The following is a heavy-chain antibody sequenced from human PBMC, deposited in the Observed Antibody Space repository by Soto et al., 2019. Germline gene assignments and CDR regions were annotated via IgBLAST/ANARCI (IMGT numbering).Heavy chain of an antibody. Sequence: GESLKISFRGSGYTFTSYWIGWVRQLPGKGLEWMGIIYPGDSETKYSPSFQGQITISADRSISIAHLQWSSLKASDTAMYYCARLRVAAALSEYYYYGMDVWGQGTTVTVSS. D-gene: IGHD6-13*01. CDR1: GYTFTSYW. V-gene: IGHV5-51*01. J-gene: IGHJ6*02. CDR2: IYPGDSET. CDR3: ARLRVAAALSEYYYYGMDV.